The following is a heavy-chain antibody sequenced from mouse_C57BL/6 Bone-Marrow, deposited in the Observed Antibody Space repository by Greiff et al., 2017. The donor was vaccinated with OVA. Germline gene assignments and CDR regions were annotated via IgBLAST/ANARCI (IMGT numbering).Heavy chain of an antibody. CDR3: ARSLYYGLYYAMDY. CDR2: INPGSGGT. V-gene: IGHV1-54*01. D-gene: IGHD2-1*01. CDR1: GYAFTNYL. Sequence: QVQLQQSGAELVRPGTSVKVSCKASGYAFTNYLIEWVKQRPGQGLEWIGVINPGSGGTKYNEKFKGKATLTADKSSSTAYMQLSSLTSETSAVYFCARSLYYGLYYAMDYWGQGTSVTVSS. J-gene: IGHJ4*01.